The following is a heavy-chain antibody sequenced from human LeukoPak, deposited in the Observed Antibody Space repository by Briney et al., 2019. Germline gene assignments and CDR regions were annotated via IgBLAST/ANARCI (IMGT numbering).Heavy chain of an antibody. D-gene: IGHD1-1*01. CDR1: GGTFSSYA. J-gene: IGHJ4*02. CDR2: ISAYNGNT. Sequence: ASVKVSCKASGGTFSSYAISWVRQAPGQGLEWMGGISAYNGNTNYAQKLQGRVTMTTDTSTSTAYMELRSLRSDDTAVYYCARDGAGTMDYWGQGTLVTVSS. CDR3: ARDGAGTMDY. V-gene: IGHV1-18*01.